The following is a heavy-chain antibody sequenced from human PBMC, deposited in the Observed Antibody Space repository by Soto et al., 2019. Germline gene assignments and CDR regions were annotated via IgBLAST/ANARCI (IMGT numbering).Heavy chain of an antibody. D-gene: IGHD2-8*01. CDR3: AKEGTGLKDNALDY. CDR2: IGSSGRT. V-gene: IGHV3-23*01. CDR1: GFIFSSYA. J-gene: IGHJ4*02. Sequence: EVQLLESGGGLVQPGGSLRLSCAASGFIFSSYAMSWVRQAPGKGLEWVSAIGSSGRTYYADSVKGRFTISSDNSKNTMYLQMNSLRADDTAVYYCAKEGTGLKDNALDYWGQGTLVTVSS.